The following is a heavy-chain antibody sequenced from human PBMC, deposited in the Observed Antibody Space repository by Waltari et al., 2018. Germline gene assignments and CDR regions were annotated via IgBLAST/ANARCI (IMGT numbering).Heavy chain of an antibody. CDR1: GGSISSGSYS. CDR2: IYTSGST. CDR3: ARDQSIAAAGTWNFDY. V-gene: IGHV4-61*02. J-gene: IGHJ4*02. Sequence: QVQLQESGPGLVKPSQTLSLTCTVSGGSISSGSYSWTWIRQPAGKGLEWIGRIYTSGSTNYNPSLKSRVTISVDTSKNQFSLKLSSVTAADTAVYYCARDQSIAAAGTWNFDYWGQGTLVTVSS. D-gene: IGHD6-13*01.